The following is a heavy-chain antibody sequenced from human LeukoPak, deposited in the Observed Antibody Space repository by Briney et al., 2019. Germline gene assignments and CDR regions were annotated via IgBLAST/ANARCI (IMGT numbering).Heavy chain of an antibody. J-gene: IGHJ6*02. Sequence: GGSLTLPCAASVLPLTSYCTRWVRHPPERGLEWVAKINQEGSEKYYVDSVKGRFTICRDNAKNSLYLHMNSLRAEDTAVYYCARIISGTYSCYYYYGMDVWGQGTTVTVSS. CDR2: INQEGSEK. D-gene: IGHD1-26*01. V-gene: IGHV3-7*01. CDR3: ARIISGTYSCYYYYGMDV. CDR1: VLPLTSYC.